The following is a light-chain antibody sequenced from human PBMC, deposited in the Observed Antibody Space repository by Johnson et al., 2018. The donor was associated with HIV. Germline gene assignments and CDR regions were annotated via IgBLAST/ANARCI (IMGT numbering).Light chain of an antibody. V-gene: IGLV3-1*01. J-gene: IGLJ1*01. Sequence: VLTQPPSVSVSPGQTASITCPGDKLGDKYACWYQQKPGQSPVLVIYQDSKRPSGIPERFSGSKSGTSAALGITGLQTGDEADYYCGTWDSSLSAGYVFGTGTKVTVL. CDR1: KLGDKY. CDR3: GTWDSSLSAGYV. CDR2: QDS.